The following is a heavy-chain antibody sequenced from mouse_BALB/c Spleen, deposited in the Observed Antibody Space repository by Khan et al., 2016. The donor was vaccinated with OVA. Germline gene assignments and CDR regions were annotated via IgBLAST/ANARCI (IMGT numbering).Heavy chain of an antibody. Sequence: QVQLQQSGAELAQPGDSVTMSCQTSGYTFTTYWLHWVKQRPGQGMEWIGYIKPSHGYTEYNQRFKDTATLTTDKSSSTAYIQLSSLTSEDSAVYYCTRRGLYCIFADWGAGTLVTVSS. V-gene: IGHV1-7*01. CDR3: TRRGLYCIFAD. CDR1: GYTFTTYW. D-gene: IGHD2-12*01. J-gene: IGHJ3*01. CDR2: IKPSHGYT.